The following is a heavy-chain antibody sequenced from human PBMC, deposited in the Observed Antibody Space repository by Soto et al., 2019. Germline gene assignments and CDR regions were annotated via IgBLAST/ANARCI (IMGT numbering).Heavy chain of an antibody. CDR3: TRDSSSFYYYYYGMDV. CDR1: GGSISSGGYY. D-gene: IGHD6-6*01. CDR2: IYYTGNT. Sequence: SETLSLTCNVSGGSISSGGYYWSWIRQHPEKGLEWIGYIYYTGNTYYNASLKSRVTISVDTSNNQFSLKLSSVTAADTAVYYCTRDSSSFYYYYYGMDVWGQGTTVTVSS. V-gene: IGHV4-31*03. J-gene: IGHJ6*02.